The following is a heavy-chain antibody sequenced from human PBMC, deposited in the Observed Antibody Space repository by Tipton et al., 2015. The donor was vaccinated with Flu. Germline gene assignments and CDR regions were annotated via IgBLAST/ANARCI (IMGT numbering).Heavy chain of an antibody. Sequence: LRLSCTVSGGSISSYYWSWIRQPAGKGLEWIGRIYTSGSTNYNPSLKSRVTMSVDTSKNQFSLKLSSVTAADTAVYYCARDEGYDAGEDAFDIWGQGTMVTVSS. V-gene: IGHV4-4*07. CDR2: IYTSGST. CDR1: GGSISSYY. D-gene: IGHD5-12*01. J-gene: IGHJ3*02. CDR3: ARDEGYDAGEDAFDI.